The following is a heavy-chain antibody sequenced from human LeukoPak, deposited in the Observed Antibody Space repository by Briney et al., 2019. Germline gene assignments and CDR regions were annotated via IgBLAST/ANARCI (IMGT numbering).Heavy chain of an antibody. J-gene: IGHJ6*03. V-gene: IGHV3-48*03. D-gene: IGHD4-17*01. CDR1: GFTFSSYE. CDR3: ASATMTTVTYYYYYYMDV. CDR2: ISSSGSTI. Sequence: GGSLRLSCAASGFTFSSYEMNWVRQAPGKGLEWVSYISSSGSTIYYADSVKGRFTISRDNAKNSLYLQMNSLRAEDTAVYYCASATMTTVTYYYYYYMDVWGKGTTVTVSS.